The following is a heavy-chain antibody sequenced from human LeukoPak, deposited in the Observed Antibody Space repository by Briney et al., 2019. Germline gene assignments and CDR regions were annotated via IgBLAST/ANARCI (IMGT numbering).Heavy chain of an antibody. CDR3: AIIVHYGDGAFDI. CDR2: ISYDGSNK. V-gene: IGHV3-30*03. Sequence: GRSLRLSCAASGFTLSSYGMHWVRQAPGKGLEWVAVISYDGSNKYYADSVKGRFTISRDNSKTTLYLQMNSLRAEDTAVYYCAIIVHYGDGAFDIWGQGTMVTVSS. CDR1: GFTLSSYG. D-gene: IGHD4-17*01. J-gene: IGHJ3*02.